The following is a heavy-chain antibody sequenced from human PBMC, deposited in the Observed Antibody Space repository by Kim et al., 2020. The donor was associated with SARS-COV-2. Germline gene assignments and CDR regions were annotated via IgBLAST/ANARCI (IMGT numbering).Heavy chain of an antibody. Sequence: KTDGGTTDYAAPVKGRFTISRDDSKNTLYLQMNSLKTEDTAVYYCTTVRIWGQGTMVTVSS. J-gene: IGHJ3*02. CDR2: KTDGGTT. CDR3: TTVRI. V-gene: IGHV3-15*01.